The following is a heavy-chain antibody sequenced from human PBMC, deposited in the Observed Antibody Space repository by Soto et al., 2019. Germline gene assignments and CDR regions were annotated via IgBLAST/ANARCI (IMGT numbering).Heavy chain of an antibody. D-gene: IGHD1-26*01. J-gene: IGHJ4*02. CDR3: AIVLVGATYFDY. V-gene: IGHV1-69*01. Sequence: QVLLVQSGAEVKKPGSSVKVSCKASGGTFSDYAISWVRQAPGHGLEWMGGIVPIFGTGNHEQKFQGRVTATADEATSTAFMELSSLRSEYTAVNYCAIVLVGATYFDYWGQGTLVTVSS. CDR2: IVPIFGTG. CDR1: GGTFSDYA.